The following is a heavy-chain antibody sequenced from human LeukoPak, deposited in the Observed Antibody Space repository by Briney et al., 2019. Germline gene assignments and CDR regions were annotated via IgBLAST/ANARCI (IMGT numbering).Heavy chain of an antibody. CDR3: ARDLTPYGDYGVDY. V-gene: IGHV3-30-3*01. D-gene: IGHD4-17*01. CDR1: GFTFSSYA. CDR2: ISYDGSNK. J-gene: IGHJ4*02. Sequence: PGGSLRLSCAASGFTFSSYAMHWVRQAPGKELEWVAVISYDGSNKYYADSVKGRFTISRDNSKNTLYLQMNSLRAEDTAVYYCARDLTPYGDYGVDYWGQGTLVTVSS.